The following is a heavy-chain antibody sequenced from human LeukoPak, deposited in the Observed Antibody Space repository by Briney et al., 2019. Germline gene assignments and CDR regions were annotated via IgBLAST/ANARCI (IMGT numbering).Heavy chain of an antibody. J-gene: IGHJ4*02. Sequence: PGRSLRLSCEASGFTFSRYAMHWVRQAPGKGLEWVAVISYDGSNKFYADSVKGRFTISRDNAKNTLYLQMNSLRAEDTAAYYCAKDRDPPRYGYNLKGPFDYWGQGTLVAVSS. V-gene: IGHV3-30*01. CDR2: ISYDGSNK. CDR1: GFTFSRYA. CDR3: AKDRDPPRYGYNLKGPFDY. D-gene: IGHD5-24*01.